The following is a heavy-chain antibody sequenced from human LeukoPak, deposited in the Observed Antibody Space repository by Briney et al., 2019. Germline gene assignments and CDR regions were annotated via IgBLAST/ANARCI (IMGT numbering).Heavy chain of an antibody. Sequence: SETLSLTCAVYGGSFSGYYWSWIRQPPGKGLEWIGEINHSGSTNYNPSLKSRVTISIDTSKNQFSLKLSSVTAADTAVYYCARLGAGPTYYDFWSAYSSFYFDYWGQGTLVTVSS. CDR1: GGSFSGYY. D-gene: IGHD3-3*01. J-gene: IGHJ4*02. CDR3: ARLGAGPTYYDFWSAYSSFYFDY. V-gene: IGHV4-34*01. CDR2: INHSGST.